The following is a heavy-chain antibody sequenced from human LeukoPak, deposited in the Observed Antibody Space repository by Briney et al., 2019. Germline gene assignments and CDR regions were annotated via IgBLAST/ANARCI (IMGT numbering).Heavy chain of an antibody. V-gene: IGHV5-51*01. CDR1: GYSFTSYW. CDR3: ARTGDSSGYSWYFDL. D-gene: IGHD3-22*01. J-gene: IGHJ2*01. CDR2: IYPGDSDT. Sequence: GESLKISCKGSGYSFTSYWIGWVRQMPGKGLECMGIIYPGDSDTRYSPSFQGQVTISADKSISTAYLQWSSLKASDTAMYYCARTGDSSGYSWYFDLWGRGTLVTVSS.